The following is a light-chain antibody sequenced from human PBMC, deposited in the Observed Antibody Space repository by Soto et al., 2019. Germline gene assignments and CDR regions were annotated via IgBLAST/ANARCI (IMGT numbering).Light chain of an antibody. CDR1: SSDVGRYNY. J-gene: IGLJ1*01. Sequence: QSALTQPASVSGSPGQSITISCTGTSSDVGRYNYVSWYQQHPGKAPKLMIYDVNSRPSGVSNRFSGSKSGNTASLTISGLQAEDEADYYCSSYTSSTTLHVIGTGTKLTVL. CDR2: DVN. CDR3: SSYTSSTTLHV. V-gene: IGLV2-14*01.